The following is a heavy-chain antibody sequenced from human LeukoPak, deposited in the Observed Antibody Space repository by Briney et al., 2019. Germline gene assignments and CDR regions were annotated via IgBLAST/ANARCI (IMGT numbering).Heavy chain of an antibody. D-gene: IGHD3-16*01. V-gene: IGHV3-7*01. Sequence: QPGGSLSLSCAASGFTFSSYWMSWVRQAPGKGLEWVANIKQDGSEKYYVDSVKGRFTISRDNAKNSLYLQMNSLRAEDTAVYYCARDRGSGCLDYWGEGTLVTVSP. J-gene: IGHJ4*02. CDR1: GFTFSSYW. CDR3: ARDRGSGCLDY. CDR2: IKQDGSEK.